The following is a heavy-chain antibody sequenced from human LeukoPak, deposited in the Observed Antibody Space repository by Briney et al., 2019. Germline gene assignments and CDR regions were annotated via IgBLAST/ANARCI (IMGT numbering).Heavy chain of an antibody. CDR1: GGSTSSSAYH. CDR2: IYYTGIT. CDR3: ASARTTAFMDV. Sequence: SETLSLTCTVSGGSTSSSAYHWGRIRQPPGKGLEWIGSIYYTGITYYNPSLKSRVTISVDTSKNQFSLKLSSVTAADTAVYYCASARTTAFMDVWGKGTTVTVSS. J-gene: IGHJ6*04. D-gene: IGHD2-2*01. V-gene: IGHV4-39*01.